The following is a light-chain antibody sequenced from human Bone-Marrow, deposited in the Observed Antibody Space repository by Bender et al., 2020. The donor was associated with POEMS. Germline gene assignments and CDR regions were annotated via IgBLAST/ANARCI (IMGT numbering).Light chain of an antibody. CDR2: QDT. V-gene: IGLV3-1*01. Sequence: SYELTQPPSVSVSPGQTATITCSGDNLGNGFACWFQQKPGHSPVLVIYQDTKRPSGIPERFSGSNSGNTASLTISRAQDGDEADYYCQVWDSSTVVFGGGTKLTVL. CDR3: QVWDSSTVV. CDR1: NLGNGF. J-gene: IGLJ3*02.